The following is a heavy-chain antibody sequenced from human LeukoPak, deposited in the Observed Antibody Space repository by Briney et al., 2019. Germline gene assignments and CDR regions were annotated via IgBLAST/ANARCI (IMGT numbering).Heavy chain of an antibody. J-gene: IGHJ6*04. V-gene: IGHV3-7*03. Sequence: GGSLRLSCAASGFTFSTYWMTWVRQAPGRGLEWVANIKQDGTEKSYVDSVKGRFTISRDSGKNSLYLQMNSLTTGDTAVYYCATLGLAGTASYYGMDAWGKGTTVTVSS. CDR1: GFTFSTYW. CDR3: ATLGLAGTASYYGMDA. CDR2: IKQDGTEK. D-gene: IGHD6-19*01.